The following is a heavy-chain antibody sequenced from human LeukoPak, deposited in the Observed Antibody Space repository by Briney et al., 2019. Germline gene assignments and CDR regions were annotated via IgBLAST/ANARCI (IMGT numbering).Heavy chain of an antibody. CDR2: IYPGDSDT. J-gene: IGHJ4*02. CDR3: ARLGYDSSGYYSFLGY. D-gene: IGHD3-22*01. CDR1: GYSFTSYW. V-gene: IGHV5-51*01. Sequence: GESLKISCKGSGYSFTSYWIGWVRQMPGKGLEWMGIIYPGDSDTRYSPSFQGQVTISADKSISTAYLQWSSLKASDTAMYYCARLGYDSSGYYSFLGYWGQGTLVTVSS.